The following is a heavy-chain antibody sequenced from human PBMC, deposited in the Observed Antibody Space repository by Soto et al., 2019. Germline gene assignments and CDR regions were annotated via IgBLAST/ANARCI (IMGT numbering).Heavy chain of an antibody. CDR3: AISPPGGGGYGDYLWNAFDI. CDR2: IYYSGST. Sequence: PSETLSLTCTVSGGSISSYYWSWIRQPPGKGLEWIGYIYYSGSTNYNPSLKSRVTISVDTSKNQFSLKLSSVTAADTAVYYCAISPPGGGGYGDYLWNAFDIWGQGTMVTVSS. J-gene: IGHJ3*02. D-gene: IGHD4-17*01. CDR1: GGSISSYY. V-gene: IGHV4-59*01.